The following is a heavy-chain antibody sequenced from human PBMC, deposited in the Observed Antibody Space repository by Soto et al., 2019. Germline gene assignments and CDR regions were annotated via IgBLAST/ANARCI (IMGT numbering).Heavy chain of an antibody. J-gene: IGHJ4*02. CDR2: IYHIGST. D-gene: IGHD5-12*01. Sequence: SETLSLTCTVSGGSISSYYWSWIRQPPGKGLEWIGYIYHIGSTNYNPSLKSRVTISVDTSKNQFSLNVTSVTAADTAVYYCAAGGGLPRYYWGQGTLVTVSS. CDR3: AAGGGLPRYY. CDR1: GGSISSYY. V-gene: IGHV4-59*01.